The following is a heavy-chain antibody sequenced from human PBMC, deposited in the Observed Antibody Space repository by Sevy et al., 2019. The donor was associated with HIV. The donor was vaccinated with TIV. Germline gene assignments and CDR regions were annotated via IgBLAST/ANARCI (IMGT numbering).Heavy chain of an antibody. CDR3: AKDKGAYSGYDYENYFDP. D-gene: IGHD5-12*01. CDR1: GFTFSNYA. Sequence: GGSLRLSCAASGFTFSNYAIHWVRQAPGKGLEWVAVISYDGSKKYYADSVKGRFTISRAISKNTLYLQMNSRRAEDTAVYYCAKDKGAYSGYDYENYFDPWGQGTLVTVSS. J-gene: IGHJ5*02. V-gene: IGHV3-30*18. CDR2: ISYDGSKK.